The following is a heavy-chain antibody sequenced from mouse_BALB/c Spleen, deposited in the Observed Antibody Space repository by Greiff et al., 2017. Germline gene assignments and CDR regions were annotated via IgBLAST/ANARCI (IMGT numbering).Heavy chain of an antibody. CDR1: GYTFTSYY. CDR3: TTTTVVDWYFDV. CDR2: INPSNGGT. V-gene: IGHV1S81*02. J-gene: IGHJ1*01. Sequence: QVQLQQPGAELVKPGASVKLSCKASGYTFTSYYMYWVKQRPGQGLEWIGGINPSNGGTNFNEKFKSKATLTVDKSSSTAYMQLSSLTSEDSAVYYCTTTTVVDWYFDVWGAGTTVTVSS. D-gene: IGHD1-1*01.